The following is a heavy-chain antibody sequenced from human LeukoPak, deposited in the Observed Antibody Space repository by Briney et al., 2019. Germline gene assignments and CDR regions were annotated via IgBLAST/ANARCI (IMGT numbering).Heavy chain of an antibody. CDR2: ISSSSSYI. J-gene: IGHJ4*02. Sequence: GGSLRLSCAASGFTFSSYSMNWVRQAPGKGLEWVSSISSSSSYIYYADSVKGRFTISRDNAKNSLYLQMNSLRAEDTAVYYCAREGRGYYFDYWGRGTLVTVSS. CDR3: AREGRGYYFDY. V-gene: IGHV3-21*01. CDR1: GFTFSSYS.